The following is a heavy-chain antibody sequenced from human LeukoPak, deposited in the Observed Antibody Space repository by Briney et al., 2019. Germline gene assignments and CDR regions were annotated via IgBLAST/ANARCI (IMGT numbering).Heavy chain of an antibody. J-gene: IGHJ5*02. CDR1: GFTFDDYG. V-gene: IGHV3-20*04. CDR2: INWNGGST. D-gene: IGHD6-19*01. Sequence: GRSLRLSCAASGFTFDDYGMSWVRQAPGKGLEWVSGINWNGGSTGYADSVKGRFTISRDNAKNSLYLQMNSLRAEDTALYYCARARYSSGWGNWFDPWGQGTLVTVSS. CDR3: ARARYSSGWGNWFDP.